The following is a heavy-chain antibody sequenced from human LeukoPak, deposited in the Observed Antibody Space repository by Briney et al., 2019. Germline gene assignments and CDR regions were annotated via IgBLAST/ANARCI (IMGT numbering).Heavy chain of an antibody. J-gene: IGHJ4*02. CDR3: ARGRYCTDGSCYFDY. V-gene: IGHV4-34*01. Sequence: SETLSLTCAVYGGSFSGYCWSWIRQPPGKGLEWIGEINHSGSTNYNPSLKSRVTMSIDTSKNQFSLKLSSVTAADTAVYYCARGRYCTDGSCYFDYWGQGTLVTVSS. D-gene: IGHD2-15*01. CDR2: INHSGST. CDR1: GGSFSGYC.